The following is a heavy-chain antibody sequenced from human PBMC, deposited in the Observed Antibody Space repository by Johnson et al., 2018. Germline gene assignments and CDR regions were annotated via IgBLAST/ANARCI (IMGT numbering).Heavy chain of an antibody. D-gene: IGHD4-17*01. Sequence: QVQLQESGGRVVQPGRSLRLSCSASGFTFSSYAMPWVRQAPGKGLEWVAVISDDGSNKFDAEPVKGRFTISRDNSKYTVYLQMHSLKAEDTAGFYWARAQGGDYLAEYFQHWGQGTLVTVSS. J-gene: IGHJ1*01. CDR3: ARAQGGDYLAEYFQH. CDR1: GFTFSSYA. CDR2: ISDDGSNK. V-gene: IGHV3-30-3*01.